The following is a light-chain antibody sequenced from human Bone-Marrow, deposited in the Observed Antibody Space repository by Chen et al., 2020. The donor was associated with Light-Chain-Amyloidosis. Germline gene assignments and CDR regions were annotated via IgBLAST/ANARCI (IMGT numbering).Light chain of an antibody. V-gene: IGLV3-21*02. Sequence: SYLLTQPSSVSVAPGQTATIACGGNNSGSTRVHWYQQTPGQAPLLVVYDDSDRPSGIPERSSGSNSGTTATLPISRVEAGDAADYYCQVWDRSSDRPVFGGGTKLTVL. CDR3: QVWDRSSDRPV. CDR1: NSGSTR. CDR2: DDS. J-gene: IGLJ3*02.